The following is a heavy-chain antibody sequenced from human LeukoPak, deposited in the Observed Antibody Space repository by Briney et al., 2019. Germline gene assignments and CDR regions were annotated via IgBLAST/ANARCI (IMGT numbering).Heavy chain of an antibody. D-gene: IGHD3-10*01. V-gene: IGHV3-30*02. CDR3: ARDYYYVSGNYYIYFDY. Sequence: GGSLRLSCAASGFTFSSYGMHWVRQAPGKGLEWVAFIRYDGSNKYYADSVKGRFTISRDNAKNSLHLQMNSLRAEDTAVYYCARDYYYVSGNYYIYFDYWGQGILVTVSS. CDR1: GFTFSSYG. CDR2: IRYDGSNK. J-gene: IGHJ4*02.